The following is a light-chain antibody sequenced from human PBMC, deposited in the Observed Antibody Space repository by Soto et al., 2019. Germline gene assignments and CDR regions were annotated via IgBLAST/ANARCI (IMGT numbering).Light chain of an antibody. CDR3: QQHWG. CDR1: QSVSSY. Sequence: EIVLTQSPATLSLSPGERATLSCRASQSVSSYLAWYQQKPGQAPRLLIYDASNRATGIPARFSGSGSGTDFTLTISSLEPEDFAVYYCQQHWGFGGGTKVEIK. V-gene: IGKV3-11*01. CDR2: DAS. J-gene: IGKJ4*01.